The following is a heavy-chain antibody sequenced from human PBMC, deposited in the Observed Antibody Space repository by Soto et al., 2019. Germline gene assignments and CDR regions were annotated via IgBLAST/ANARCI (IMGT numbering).Heavy chain of an antibody. CDR3: ARTCGDGDLSDS. Sequence: ASVKVSCKASGYTFTSYYMHWVRQAPGQGLEWMGIIKPTGGSTSYAQKFQGRVTMTRDTSTSTGYMELSSLTSEDTAVYYCARTCGDGDLSDSWGQGTLVTVSS. V-gene: IGHV1-46*01. D-gene: IGHD7-27*01. CDR1: GYTFTSYY. J-gene: IGHJ4*02. CDR2: IKPTGGST.